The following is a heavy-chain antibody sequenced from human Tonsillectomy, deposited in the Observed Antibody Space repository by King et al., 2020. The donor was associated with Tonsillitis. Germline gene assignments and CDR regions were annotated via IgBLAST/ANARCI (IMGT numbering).Heavy chain of an antibody. CDR1: GGTFSNYA. CDR2: IIPTLDLV. Sequence: QLVQSGAEVKKPGSSVKVSCKASGGTFSNYAISWVRQAPGQGLEWMGRIIPTLDLVNYAQNFQGRVTITADKSSTTVYVELSTLRSEHTAIYYCASPPDINNWYALWWGQGTLVTVSS. CDR3: ASPPDINNWYALW. J-gene: IGHJ4*02. V-gene: IGHV1-69*09. D-gene: IGHD1-1*01.